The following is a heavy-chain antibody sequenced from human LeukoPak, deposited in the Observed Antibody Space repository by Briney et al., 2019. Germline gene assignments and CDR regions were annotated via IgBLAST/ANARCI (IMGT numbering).Heavy chain of an antibody. CDR3: ARVVPAAKYYYYGMDV. CDR2: IYPGESIYASENT. V-gene: IGHV4-4*07. CDR1: GVSISAYY. D-gene: IGHD2-2*01. J-gene: IGHJ6*02. Sequence: KSSETLSLTCSVSGVSISAYYWSWIRQPAGKGLEWIGRIYPGESIYASENTNYNPSLKSRVTISVDTSKNQFSLKLSSVTAADTAVYYCARVVPAAKYYYYGMDVWGQGTTVTVSS.